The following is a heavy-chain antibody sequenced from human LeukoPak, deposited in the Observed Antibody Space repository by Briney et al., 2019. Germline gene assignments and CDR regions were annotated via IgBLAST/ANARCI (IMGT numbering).Heavy chain of an antibody. CDR3: ARHTAGTFDY. J-gene: IGHJ4*02. CDR2: IYYSGST. V-gene: IGHV4-39*01. Sequence: SETLSLTCTVSGGSISSSSYYWGWIRQPPGKGLEWIGSIYYSGSTYYNPSLKSRVTISVDTSKNQFSLKLSSVTAAGTAVYYCARHTAGTFDYWGQGTLVTVSS. CDR1: GGSISSSSYY. D-gene: IGHD6-13*01.